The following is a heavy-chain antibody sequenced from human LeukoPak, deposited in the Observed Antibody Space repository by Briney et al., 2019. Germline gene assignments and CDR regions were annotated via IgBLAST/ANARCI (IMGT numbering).Heavy chain of an antibody. V-gene: IGHV3-33*01. Sequence: GGSLRLSCAASGFTFRSYGMHWVRQAPGKGLEWVAVIWYDGSDKYYADSVKGRFTISRVNSKNTLYLQMNSLRAEDTALYYCVRDPGIAVAGTLRGYYFDYWGQGTLVTVSS. J-gene: IGHJ4*02. CDR3: VRDPGIAVAGTLRGYYFDY. CDR2: IWYDGSDK. D-gene: IGHD6-19*01. CDR1: GFTFRSYG.